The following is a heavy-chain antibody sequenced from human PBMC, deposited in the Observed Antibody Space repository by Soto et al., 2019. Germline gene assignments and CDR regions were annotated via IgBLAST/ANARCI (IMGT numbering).Heavy chain of an antibody. J-gene: IGHJ6*02. CDR2: IYHSGST. Sequence: SETLSLTCAVSGGSISSGGYSWSWIRQPPGKGLEWIGYIYHSGSTYYNPSLKSRVTISVDRSKNQFFLKLSSVTAADTAVYYCARGRSRGSGSYPYGMDVWGQGTTVTVSS. V-gene: IGHV4-30-2*01. D-gene: IGHD3-10*01. CDR3: ARGRSRGSGSYPYGMDV. CDR1: GGSISSGGYS.